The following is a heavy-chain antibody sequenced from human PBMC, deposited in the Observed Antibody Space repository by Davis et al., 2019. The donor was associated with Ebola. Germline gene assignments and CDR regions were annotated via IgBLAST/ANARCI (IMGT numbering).Heavy chain of an antibody. Sequence: PGGSLRLSCAASGFTFSSYAMHWVRQAPGKGLEWVAVISYDGSNKYYADSVKGRFTISRDNSKNTLYLQMNSLRAEDTAVYYCAKDLGIVGATAYWGQGTLVTVSS. J-gene: IGHJ4*02. V-gene: IGHV3-30-3*01. CDR2: ISYDGSNK. CDR3: AKDLGIVGATAY. D-gene: IGHD1-26*01. CDR1: GFTFSSYA.